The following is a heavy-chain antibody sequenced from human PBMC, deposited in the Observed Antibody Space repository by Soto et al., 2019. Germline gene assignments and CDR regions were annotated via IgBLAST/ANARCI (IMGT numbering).Heavy chain of an antibody. Sequence: EVQLVESGGTLVQPGESLRLSCAASGFTISSYWMSWVRQAPGKGLEWVANIKQDGSERYYMGSVNGRFTISRDNAKNSLYLQMSSWTVEDTAVYYCARWDNGYDFGGQGTLVTISS. CDR2: IKQDGSER. CDR3: ARWDNGYDF. D-gene: IGHD5-12*01. V-gene: IGHV3-7*01. CDR1: GFTISSYW. J-gene: IGHJ4*02.